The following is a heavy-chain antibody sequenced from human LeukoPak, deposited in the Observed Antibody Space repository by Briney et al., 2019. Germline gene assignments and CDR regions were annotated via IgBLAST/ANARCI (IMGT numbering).Heavy chain of an antibody. J-gene: IGHJ4*02. CDR2: INGDESST. CDR3: AKRGVVIRVILVGFHKEAYYLDS. D-gene: IGHD3-22*01. V-gene: IGHV3-74*01. CDR1: GFTFSTYW. Sequence: PGGSLRLSCAASGFTFSTYWMHWVRQAPGKGLVWVSRINGDESSTNYADFVKGRFTISRDNAKKTLYLQMNSLRAEDTAVYFCAKRGVVIRVILVGFHKEAYYLDSWGQGALVTVSS.